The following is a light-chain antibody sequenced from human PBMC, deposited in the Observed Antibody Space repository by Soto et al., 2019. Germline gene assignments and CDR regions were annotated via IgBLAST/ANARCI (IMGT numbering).Light chain of an antibody. CDR3: QEYDSYSST. CDR2: DAS. CDR1: QSISNY. V-gene: IGKV1-5*01. Sequence: DIQMTQSPSTLSASVGDRVTITCRASQSISNYLAWYQQKPGKAPKVLIYDASSFESGVPLRFSGSGSGTEFTLTIRSLQPDDFATYYCQEYDSYSSTFGQGTKLKIK. J-gene: IGKJ2*01.